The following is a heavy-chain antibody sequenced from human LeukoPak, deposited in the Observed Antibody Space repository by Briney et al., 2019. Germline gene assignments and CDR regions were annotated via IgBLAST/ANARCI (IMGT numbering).Heavy chain of an antibody. D-gene: IGHD2-15*01. CDR3: ARDIVMGPFDY. J-gene: IGHJ4*02. V-gene: IGHV3-33*01. CDR2: IWYDGSNK. Sequence: GGSLRLSCAASGFTFSSYGMPWVRQAPGKGLEWVAVIWYDGSNKYYADSVKGRFTISRDNSKNTLYLQMNSLRAEDTAVYYCARDIVMGPFDYWGQGTLVTVSS. CDR1: GFTFSSYG.